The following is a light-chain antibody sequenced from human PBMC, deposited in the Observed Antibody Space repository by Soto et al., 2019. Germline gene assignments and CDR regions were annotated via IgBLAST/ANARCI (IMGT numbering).Light chain of an antibody. V-gene: IGKV3-11*01. J-gene: IGKJ1*01. CDR1: QSVSSY. Sequence: EIVLTQSPATLSLSPGERATLSCRASQSVSSYLAWYQQKPGQAPRLLIYDASNRATGIPDRVSGSGSGTEVTLTIRGLQSEDFAVYYGQQYNNWPRTFGQGTKVDI. CDR2: DAS. CDR3: QQYNNWPRT.